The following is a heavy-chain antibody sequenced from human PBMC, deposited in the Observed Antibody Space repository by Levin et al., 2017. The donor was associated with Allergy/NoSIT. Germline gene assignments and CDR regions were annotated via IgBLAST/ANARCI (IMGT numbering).Heavy chain of an antibody. CDR2: IYHSGST. CDR3: ARSYGSGSYSGLDY. V-gene: IGHV4-30-2*01. Sequence: LRLSCAVSGGSISSGGYSWSWIRQPPGTGLEWIGYIYHSGSTYYNPSLKSRVTISVDRSKNQFSLKLSSVTAADTAVYYCARSYGSGSYSGLDYWGQGTLVTVSS. J-gene: IGHJ4*02. D-gene: IGHD3-10*01. CDR1: GGSISSGGYS.